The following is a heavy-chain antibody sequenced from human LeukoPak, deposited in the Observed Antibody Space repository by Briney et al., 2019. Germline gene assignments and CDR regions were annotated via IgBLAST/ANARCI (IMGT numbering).Heavy chain of an antibody. J-gene: IGHJ4*02. D-gene: IGHD5-18*01. CDR2: INAGNGNT. CDR1: GFTFTSYA. Sequence: GGSLRLSCAASGFTFTSYAMHWVRQAPGQRLEWMGWINAGNGNTKYSQKFQGRVTITRDTSASTAYMELSSLRSEDTAVYYCARVSAGYSLSYWGQGTLVTVSS. CDR3: ARVSAGYSLSY. V-gene: IGHV1-3*01.